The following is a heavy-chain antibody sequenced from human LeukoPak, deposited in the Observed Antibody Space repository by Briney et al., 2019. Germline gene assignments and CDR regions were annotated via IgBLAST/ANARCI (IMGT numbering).Heavy chain of an antibody. CDR2: IRYDGSNK. CDR1: GFTFTNAW. V-gene: IGHV3-33*08. J-gene: IGHJ6*03. CDR3: ARLGRITMVRGVITKQRYYYYYMDV. Sequence: GGSLRLSCAASGFTFTNAWMSWVRRARGKGLEWVAFIRYDGSNKYYADSVKGRFTISRDNAKNSLYLQMNSLRAEDTAVYYCARLGRITMVRGVITKQRYYYYYMDVWGKGTTVTVSS. D-gene: IGHD3-10*01.